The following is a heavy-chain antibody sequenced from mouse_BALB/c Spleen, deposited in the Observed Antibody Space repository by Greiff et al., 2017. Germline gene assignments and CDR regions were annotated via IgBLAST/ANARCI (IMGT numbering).Heavy chain of an antibody. Sequence: EVQLQQSGAELVKPGASVKLSCTASGFNIKDTYMHWVKQRPEQGLEWIGRIDPANGNTKYDPKFQGKATITADTSSNTAYLQLSSLTSEDTAVHYCARYSNLQPFAYWGQGTLVTVSA. CDR3: ARYSNLQPFAY. CDR1: GFNIKDTY. V-gene: IGHV14-3*02. D-gene: IGHD6-1*01. J-gene: IGHJ3*01. CDR2: IDPANGNT.